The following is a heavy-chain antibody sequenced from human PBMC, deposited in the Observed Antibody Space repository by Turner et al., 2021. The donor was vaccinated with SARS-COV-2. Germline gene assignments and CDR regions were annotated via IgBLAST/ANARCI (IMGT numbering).Heavy chain of an antibody. Sequence: QAQLVQSGAEVKQPGASVKVSCKAYGYTFTSYAINWVRQATGQGLEWMGWMNPNSGNTGYVQKFKGRVTMTRNTSIRTAYMELSSLRSEDTAEYYCARTCTAMVGVDYWGQGTLVTVSS. V-gene: IGHV1-8*01. D-gene: IGHD5-18*01. J-gene: IGHJ4*02. CDR2: MNPNSGNT. CDR1: GYTFTSYA. CDR3: ARTCTAMVGVDY.